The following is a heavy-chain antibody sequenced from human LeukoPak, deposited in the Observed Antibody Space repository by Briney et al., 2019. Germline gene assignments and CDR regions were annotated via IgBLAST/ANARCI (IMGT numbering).Heavy chain of an antibody. D-gene: IGHD5-18*01. V-gene: IGHV3-30-3*01. CDR3: ARGYWRQLWLGDEAFDI. J-gene: IGHJ3*02. CDR2: ISYDGSNK. Sequence: GGSLRLSCAASGFTFSSYAMHWVRQAPGKGLEWVAVISYDGSNKYYADSVKGRFTISRDNSKNTLYLQMNSLRAEDTAVYYCARGYWRQLWLGDEAFDIWGQGIMVTVSS. CDR1: GFTFSSYA.